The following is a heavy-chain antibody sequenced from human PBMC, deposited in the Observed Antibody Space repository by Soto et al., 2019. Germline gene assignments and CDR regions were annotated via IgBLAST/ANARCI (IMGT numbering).Heavy chain of an antibody. CDR3: ARRDSVGFYRYFDS. V-gene: IGHV1-69*06. J-gene: IGHJ4*02. CDR1: GGTFSTNP. Sequence: QVQLVQSGAEVKKPGSSVKVSCKASGGTFSTNPISWVRQAPGQLLEWMGGTGSGTGPGNHAQQFQGRLRITVDKSTSAVYMELSSLSSEDTAVYYCARRDSVGFYRYFDSWGQGTLVTVS. CDR2: TGSGTGPG. D-gene: IGHD3-10*01.